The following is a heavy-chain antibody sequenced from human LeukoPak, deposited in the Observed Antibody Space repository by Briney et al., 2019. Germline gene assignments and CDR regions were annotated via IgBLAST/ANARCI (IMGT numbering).Heavy chain of an antibody. V-gene: IGHV3-23*01. J-gene: IGHJ4*02. CDR1: GFTFSSYA. D-gene: IGHD2-8*01. CDR2: ISDSGDYT. Sequence: GGSLRLSCAGSGFTFSSYAMSWVRQAPGQGVEWVSVISDSGDYTSYADSVRGRFTISRDNSRNTLYLQMISLRPEDTAVYYCAKDTSIGKYCTNGVCSPFDYWGQGTLVTVSS. CDR3: AKDTSIGKYCTNGVCSPFDY.